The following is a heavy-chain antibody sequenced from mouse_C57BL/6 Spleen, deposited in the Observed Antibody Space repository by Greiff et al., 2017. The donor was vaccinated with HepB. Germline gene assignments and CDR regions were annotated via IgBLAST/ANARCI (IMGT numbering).Heavy chain of an antibody. J-gene: IGHJ3*01. V-gene: IGHV1-64*01. CDR3: ARGGYYDYEGFAY. CDR1: GYTFTSYW. D-gene: IGHD2-4*01. CDR2: IHPNSGST. Sequence: VQLQQPGAELVKPGASVKLSCKASGYTFTSYWMHWVKQRPGQGLEWIGMIHPNSGSTNYNEKFKSKATLTVDKSSSTAYMQLSSLTSEDSAVYYCARGGYYDYEGFAYWGQGTLVTVSA.